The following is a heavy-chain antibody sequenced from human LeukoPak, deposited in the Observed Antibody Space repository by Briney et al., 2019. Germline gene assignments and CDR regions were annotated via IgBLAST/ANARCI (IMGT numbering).Heavy chain of an antibody. CDR3: AELGITMIGGV. D-gene: IGHD3-10*02. CDR2: ITNSGSAV. J-gene: IGHJ6*04. V-gene: IGHV3-11*04. CDR1: GFTFSNFY. Sequence: GGSLRLSCAASGFTFSNFYMTWIRQAPGKGLEWVSYITNSGSAVEYADSVKGRFTISRDNAKNSLYLQMNSLRAEDTAVYYCAELGITMIGGVWGKGTTVTISS.